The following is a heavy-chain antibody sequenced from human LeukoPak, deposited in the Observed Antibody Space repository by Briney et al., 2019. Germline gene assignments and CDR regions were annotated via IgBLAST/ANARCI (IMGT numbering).Heavy chain of an antibody. J-gene: IGHJ4*02. CDR1: GGSFSGYY. Sequence: PSETLSLTCAVYGGSFSGYYWSWIRQPPGKGLEWIGEINHSGSTNYNPSLKSRVTISVDTSKNQFSLKLSSVTAADTAVYYCARGRPAYSGSYHRPVGEPKFDYWGQGTLVTVSS. V-gene: IGHV4-34*01. CDR2: INHSGST. CDR3: ARGRPAYSGSYHRPVGEPKFDY. D-gene: IGHD1-26*01.